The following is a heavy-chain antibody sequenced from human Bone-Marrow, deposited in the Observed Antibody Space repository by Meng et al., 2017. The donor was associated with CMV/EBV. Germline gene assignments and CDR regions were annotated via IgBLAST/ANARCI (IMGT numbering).Heavy chain of an antibody. CDR1: GFIFSNYW. CDR2: IKLDGSET. D-gene: IGHD2-21*01. J-gene: IGHJ6*02. CDR3: ARDLIRFPRLLDV. Sequence: GESLMISCVTSGFIFSNYWMTWVRQAPGKGLEWVANIKLDGSETHYVDSVKGRFTISRDNAKNSLYLQMNSLRAEDTAVYYCARDLIRFPRLLDVWGQGTTVTVSS. V-gene: IGHV3-7*01.